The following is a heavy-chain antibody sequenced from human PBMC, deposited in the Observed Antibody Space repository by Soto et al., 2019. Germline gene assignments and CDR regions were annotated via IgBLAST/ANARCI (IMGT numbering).Heavy chain of an antibody. J-gene: IGHJ4*02. CDR1: GFTFSSYG. Sequence: GGSLRLSCAASGFTFSSYGMHWVRQAPGKGLEWVAVISYDGSNKYYADSVKGRFTISRDNSKNTLYLQMNSLRAEDTAVYYCAKLYSSPKNDYFDYWGQGTLVTVSS. CDR3: AKLYSSPKNDYFDY. CDR2: ISYDGSNK. V-gene: IGHV3-30*18. D-gene: IGHD6-13*01.